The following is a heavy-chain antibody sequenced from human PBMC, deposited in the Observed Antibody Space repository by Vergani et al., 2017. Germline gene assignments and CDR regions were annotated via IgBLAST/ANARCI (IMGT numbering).Heavy chain of an antibody. J-gene: IGHJ6*02. CDR1: GGSFSGYY. CDR2: INHSGST. CDR3: ARGQGRVYSNFPHYYYGMDV. V-gene: IGHV4-34*01. D-gene: IGHD4-11*01. Sequence: QVQLQQWGAGLLKPSETLSLTCAVYGGSFSGYYWSWIRQPPGKGLEWIGEINHSGSTNYNPSLKSRVTISVDTSKNQFSLKLSSVTAADTAVYYCARGQGRVYSNFPHYYYGMDVWGQGTTVTVSS.